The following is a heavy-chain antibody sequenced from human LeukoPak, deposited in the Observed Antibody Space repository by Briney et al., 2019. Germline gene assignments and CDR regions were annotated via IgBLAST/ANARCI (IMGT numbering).Heavy chain of an antibody. CDR2: IWSDGSNK. CDR1: GFSFSSYV. V-gene: IGHV3-33*01. CDR3: ARGSGSFSGGFDY. J-gene: IGHJ4*02. D-gene: IGHD1-26*01. Sequence: PGRSLRLSCVASGFSFSSYVMHWVRQAPGKGLEWVAVIWSDGSNKYYADSVKGRFTISRDNSKNTLYLQMNSLRAEDTAVYYCARGSGSFSGGFDYWGQGTLVTVSS.